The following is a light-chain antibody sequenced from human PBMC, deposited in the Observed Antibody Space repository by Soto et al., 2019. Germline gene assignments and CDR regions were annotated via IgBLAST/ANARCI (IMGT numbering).Light chain of an antibody. Sequence: QSVLTQPASVSGSPGQSITISCTGTSSDVGGYSYVSCYQQHPGKAPKLMIHDVDNRPSGVSNHFSGSKSGNTASLTIFGLQAEDEADYYCSSYTSSSTLVFGTGTKVTVL. J-gene: IGLJ1*01. CDR3: SSYTSSSTLV. V-gene: IGLV2-14*01. CDR1: SSDVGGYSY. CDR2: DVD.